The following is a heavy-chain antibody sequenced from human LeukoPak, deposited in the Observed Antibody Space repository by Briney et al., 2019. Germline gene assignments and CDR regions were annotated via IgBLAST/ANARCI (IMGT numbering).Heavy chain of an antibody. CDR1: GLTFSNSA. Sequence: GGSLRHPRAPSGLTFSNSAMSWVRPAAGKGLEWVSGISSSGGDSPYADSVKGRFTISRDNSKNTLYLQMNSLRAEDTATYYCAKKNPGLNPFDFWGQGTLVTVSS. V-gene: IGHV3-23*01. CDR2: ISSSGGDS. D-gene: IGHD1-14*01. J-gene: IGHJ4*02. CDR3: AKKNPGLNPFDF.